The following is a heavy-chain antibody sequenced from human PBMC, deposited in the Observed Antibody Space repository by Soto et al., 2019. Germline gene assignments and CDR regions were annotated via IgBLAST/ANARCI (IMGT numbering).Heavy chain of an antibody. V-gene: IGHV4-4*02. CDR3: ARLGGYSYGYWFDP. J-gene: IGHJ5*02. CDR1: GGSISSSNW. CDR2: IYHSGST. Sequence: SSETLSLTCAVSGGSISSSNWWSWVRQPPGKGLEWIGEIYHSGSTNYNPSLKSRVTISVDKSKNQFSLKLSSVTAADTAVYYCARLGGYSYGYWFDPWGQGTLVPVSS. D-gene: IGHD5-18*01.